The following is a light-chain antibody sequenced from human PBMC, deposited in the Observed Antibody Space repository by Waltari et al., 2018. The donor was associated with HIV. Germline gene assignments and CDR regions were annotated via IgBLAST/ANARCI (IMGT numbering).Light chain of an antibody. CDR2: EVS. V-gene: IGLV2-14*01. CDR3: SSYTSSNTLV. J-gene: IGLJ2*01. CDR1: SSDVGGYNY. Sequence: QSALTQPASVSGSPGQSITISCTGTSSDVGGYNYVSWYQHHPGKAPKLMIYEVSNRPSGFSNRFSGSKSGNTASLTISWLQAEDEADYYCSSYTSSNTLVFGGGTKLTVL.